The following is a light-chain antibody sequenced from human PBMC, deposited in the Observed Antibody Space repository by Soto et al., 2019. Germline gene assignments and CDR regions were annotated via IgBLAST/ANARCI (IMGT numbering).Light chain of an antibody. J-gene: IGKJ5*01. CDR2: GAS. Sequence: EIVLTQSPGTLCLSPGERATLSCRASQSVSSSYLAWYQQIPGQAPRLLIYGASGRATGIPDRFSGSGSGTDFTLTISRLEAEDFAVYYCQQYGSSPPVTFGQGTRLEIK. CDR3: QQYGSSPPVT. V-gene: IGKV3-20*01. CDR1: QSVSSSY.